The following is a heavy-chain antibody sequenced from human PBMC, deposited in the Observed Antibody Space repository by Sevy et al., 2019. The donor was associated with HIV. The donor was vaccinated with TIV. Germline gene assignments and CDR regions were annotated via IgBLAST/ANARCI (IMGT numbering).Heavy chain of an antibody. J-gene: IGHJ4*02. D-gene: IGHD1-26*01. CDR2: INTDGKII. Sequence: GGSLRLSCAASGFTFTSDYMHWVRQPPGKGLVWVSHINTDGKIIRYADSVKGQFTTSRDNAKNTLYLQMNSLRAEDTAVYYCARGSRGTFGSWGQGTLVTVSS. V-gene: IGHV3-74*01. CDR3: ARGSRGTFGS. CDR1: GFTFTSDY.